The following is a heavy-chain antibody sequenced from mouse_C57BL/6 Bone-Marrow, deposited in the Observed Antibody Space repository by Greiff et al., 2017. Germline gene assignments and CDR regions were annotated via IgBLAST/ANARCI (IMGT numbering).Heavy chain of an antibody. CDR2: IYPRSGNT. CDR1: GYTFTSYG. CDR3: ARLGEYDGDDAWFAY. D-gene: IGHD2-3*01. V-gene: IGHV1-81*01. J-gene: IGHJ3*01. Sequence: QVQLQQSGAELARPGASVKLSCKASGYTFTSYGISWVKQRTGQGLEWIGEIYPRSGNTYYNEKFKGKATLTADKSSSTAYMELGSLTSEDSAVYFCARLGEYDGDDAWFAYWGQGTLVTVSA.